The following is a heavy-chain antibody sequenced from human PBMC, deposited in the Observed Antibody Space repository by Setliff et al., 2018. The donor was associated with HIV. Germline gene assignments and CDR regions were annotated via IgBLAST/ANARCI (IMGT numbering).Heavy chain of an antibody. CDR3: ARSFPYYYESSGLYAMDV. CDR1: GFTFSSFW. Sequence: PGGSLRLSCAASGFTFSSFWMSWVRQAPGKGLEWVANIDQDGSENYYVDSVKGRFTISRDNAKNSLYLQMNSLRAEDTAVYYCARSFPYYYESSGLYAMDVWGQGTTVTVSS. D-gene: IGHD3-22*01. CDR2: IDQDGSEN. V-gene: IGHV3-7*05. J-gene: IGHJ6*02.